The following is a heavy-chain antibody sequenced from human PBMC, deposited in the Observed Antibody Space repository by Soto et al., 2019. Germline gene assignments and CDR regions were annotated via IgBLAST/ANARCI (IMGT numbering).Heavy chain of an antibody. D-gene: IGHD3-16*01. Sequence: SETLSLTCAVSGGSISSGGYSWSWIRQPPGKGLEWIGYMYHSGSTYYNPSLEGRVTISIDKSKNQFYLDLNSVTAADTAMYYWARTGDFTRPGCMVGWFAPWGPGTLVTVPS. CDR3: ARTGDFTRPGCMVGWFAP. J-gene: IGHJ5*02. CDR1: GGSISSGGYS. V-gene: IGHV4-30-2*01. CDR2: MYHSGST.